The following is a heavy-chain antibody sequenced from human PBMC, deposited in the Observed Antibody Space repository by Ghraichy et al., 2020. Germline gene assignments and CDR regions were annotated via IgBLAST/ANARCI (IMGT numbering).Heavy chain of an antibody. J-gene: IGHJ6*03. CDR3: ARCPPWMGSYYYMDV. Sequence: SETLSLTCTVSGGSISSYYWSWIRQPPGKGLEWIGYIYYSGSTNYNPSLKSRVTISVDTSKNQFSLKLSSVTAADTAVYYCARCPPWMGSYYYMDVWGKGTTVTVSS. CDR1: GGSISSYY. V-gene: IGHV4-59*08. D-gene: IGHD1-26*01. CDR2: IYYSGST.